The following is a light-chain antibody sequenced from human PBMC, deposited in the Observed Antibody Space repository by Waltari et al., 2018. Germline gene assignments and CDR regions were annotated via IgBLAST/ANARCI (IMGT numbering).Light chain of an antibody. J-gene: IGKJ2*01. CDR2: AAS. CDR3: QQYNNWPPMYT. CDR1: QSVSSN. V-gene: IGKV3-15*01. Sequence: EIVMTQSPATLSVSPGERVTFSCRASQSVSSNLAWYQQKPGQAPRVLIYAASTRATGIPARLSGRGSGTEFTLTNNSLQSEDFAVYYCQQYNNWPPMYTFGQGTKLEIK.